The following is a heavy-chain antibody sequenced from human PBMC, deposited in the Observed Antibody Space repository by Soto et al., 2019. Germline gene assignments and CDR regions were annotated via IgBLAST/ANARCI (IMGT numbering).Heavy chain of an antibody. CDR3: AKEALGAAEKGGSPHFDS. D-gene: IGHD6-13*01. V-gene: IGHV3-23*01. J-gene: IGHJ4*02. CDR2: ISAGGTTT. Sequence: EVQVLESGGGLVQPGGSLRLSCAASGFIFSNYAMTWVRQAPGKGLEWISVISAGGTTTYYADSVKGRFTISRDNSKRTLYLQMDSLRAKDTALYSCAKEALGAAEKGGSPHFDSWGKGTLVTFSS. CDR1: GFIFSNYA.